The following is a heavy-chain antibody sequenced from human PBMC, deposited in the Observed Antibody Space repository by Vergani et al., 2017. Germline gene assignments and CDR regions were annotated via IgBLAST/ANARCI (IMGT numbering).Heavy chain of an antibody. CDR2: IYPGDSDT. CDR3: ARLERVLLWFGEPAQGAPYFDY. V-gene: IGHV5-51*01. Sequence: EVQLVQSGAEVKKPGESLKISCKGSGYSFTSYWIGWVRQMPGKGLEWMGIIYPGDSDTRYSPSFQGQVTISADKSISTAYLQWSSLKASDTAMYYCARLERVLLWFGEPAQGAPYFDYWGQGTLVTVSS. D-gene: IGHD3-10*01. J-gene: IGHJ4*02. CDR1: GYSFTSYW.